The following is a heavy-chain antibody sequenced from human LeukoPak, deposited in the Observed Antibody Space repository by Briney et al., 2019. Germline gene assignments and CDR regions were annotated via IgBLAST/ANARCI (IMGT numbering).Heavy chain of an antibody. CDR2: IYYSWST. D-gene: IGHD5-18*01. CDR1: GGSISSYY. J-gene: IGHJ4*02. V-gene: IGHV4-59*12. Sequence: PSETLSLTCTVSGGSISSYYWSWIRQPPGKGLEWIGYIYYSWSTNYNPSLTSRVTISVDTSKNQFSLKLSSVTAADTAVYYCARIGTGYSYGKDYWGQGTLVTVSS. CDR3: ARIGTGYSYGKDY.